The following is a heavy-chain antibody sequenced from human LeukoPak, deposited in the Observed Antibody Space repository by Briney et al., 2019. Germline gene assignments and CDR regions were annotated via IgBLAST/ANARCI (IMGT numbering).Heavy chain of an antibody. CDR1: GYTFTDYF. J-gene: IGHJ5*02. Sequence: ASVKVSCKASGYTFTDYFIHWVRQAPGQGLEWMGWINPNNGGTNYAQKFQGRVTMTRDTSINTVYMELSRLTSDDTAIFYCAGHNSSSEGWFAPWGQGTLVTVSS. CDR2: INPNNGGT. CDR3: AGHNSSSEGWFAP. V-gene: IGHV1-2*02. D-gene: IGHD6-6*01.